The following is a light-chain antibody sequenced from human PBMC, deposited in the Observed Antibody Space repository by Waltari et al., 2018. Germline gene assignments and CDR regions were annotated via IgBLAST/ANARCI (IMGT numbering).Light chain of an antibody. Sequence: QLVLTQSPSASASLGASVKPTCTLDSGHRNNIVAWLQRRPEKGPRYLMKVNSAGSHTKGADIPGRFSGSSSGPERYLTIASLQSEDEADYYCQTGGHGTWVFGGGTKLTVV. CDR2: VNSAGSH. V-gene: IGLV4-69*01. CDR3: QTGGHGTWV. J-gene: IGLJ3*02. CDR1: SGHRNNI.